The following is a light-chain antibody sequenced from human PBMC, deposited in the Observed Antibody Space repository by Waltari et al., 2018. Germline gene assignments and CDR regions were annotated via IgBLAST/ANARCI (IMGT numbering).Light chain of an antibody. CDR3: MIWHSSAWV. CDR2: YKSDSDK. Sequence: QAVLTQPSSLSASPGASASLPCTLRSGINFATYSIYWYMHKPGSPPQYLLRYKSDSDKQQGSGVPSRFSGSKDASANAGILLISGLQSEDEADYYCMIWHSSAWVFGGGTKLTVL. CDR1: SGINFATYS. J-gene: IGLJ3*02. V-gene: IGLV5-45*02.